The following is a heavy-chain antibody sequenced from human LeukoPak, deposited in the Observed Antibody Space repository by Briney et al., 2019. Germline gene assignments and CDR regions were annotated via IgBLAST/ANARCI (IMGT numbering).Heavy chain of an antibody. D-gene: IGHD2-15*01. CDR3: ARDPSNTSGNNAWFDY. Sequence: ASVKVSCKASGYTFNRHGISWVRQAPGQGPEWMGWISCYNGDTHYAQNYQGRLTMTTDTSTCTAYMELRSLRSDDTAVYYCARDPSNTSGNNAWFDYWGQGTLVTVSS. V-gene: IGHV1-18*01. CDR2: ISCYNGDT. CDR1: GYTFNRHG. J-gene: IGHJ5*01.